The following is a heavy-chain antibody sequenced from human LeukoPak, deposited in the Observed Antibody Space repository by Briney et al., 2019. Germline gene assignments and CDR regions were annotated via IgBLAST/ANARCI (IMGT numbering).Heavy chain of an antibody. CDR3: ARVGPRLRSVDY. D-gene: IGHD5-12*01. J-gene: IGHJ4*02. Sequence: ASVKVSCKASGYTFTGYYMHWVRQAPGQGLEWMGWINPNSGGTNYAQKFQGRVTMTRDTSISTAYMELRSLRSDDTAVYYCARVGPRLRSVDYWGQGTLVTVSS. CDR1: GYTFTGYY. V-gene: IGHV1-2*02. CDR2: INPNSGGT.